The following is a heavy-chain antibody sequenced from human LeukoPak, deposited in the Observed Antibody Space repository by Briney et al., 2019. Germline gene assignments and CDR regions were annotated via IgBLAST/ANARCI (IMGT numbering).Heavy chain of an antibody. CDR2: IYYSGST. D-gene: IGHD5-12*01. V-gene: IGHV4-30-4*01. CDR3: ARLSGYDSSVGY. CDR1: GGSTSSGDYY. J-gene: IGHJ4*02. Sequence: SETLSLTCTVSGGSTSSGDYYWSWIRQPPGKGLEWIGYIYYSGSTSYNPSLKSRVTISVDTSKNQFSLKVSSVTAADTAVYYCARLSGYDSSVGYWGQGTLVTVSS.